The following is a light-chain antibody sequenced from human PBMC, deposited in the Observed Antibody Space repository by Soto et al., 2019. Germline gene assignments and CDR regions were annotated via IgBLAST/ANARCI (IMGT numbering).Light chain of an antibody. CDR3: LQHNTYPLT. J-gene: IGKJ4*01. CDR2: AAS. Sequence: MTQSPLSLPVTPGEPASISCRSSQSISSYLNWYQQKPGKAPKLLIYAASSLQSGVPSRFSGSGSGTEFTLTISSLQPEDFATYYCLQHNTYPLTFGGGTKVDIK. CDR1: QSISSY. V-gene: IGKV1-17*01.